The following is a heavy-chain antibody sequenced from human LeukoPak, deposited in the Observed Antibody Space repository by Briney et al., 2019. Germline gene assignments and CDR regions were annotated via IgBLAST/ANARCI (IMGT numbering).Heavy chain of an antibody. CDR3: AADSGTTGEVKFDP. CDR1: GYSISTPYY. D-gene: IGHD3-10*01. V-gene: IGHV4-38-2*02. Sequence: PSETLSLTCTVSGYSISTPYYWGWIRQPPGKGLEWIGSIYHSGNTYYNPSLKSRVTISVDTSKNKFSLKLSSVTAADTAVYYCAADSGTTGEVKFDPWGQGTRVTVSS. CDR2: IYHSGNT. J-gene: IGHJ5*02.